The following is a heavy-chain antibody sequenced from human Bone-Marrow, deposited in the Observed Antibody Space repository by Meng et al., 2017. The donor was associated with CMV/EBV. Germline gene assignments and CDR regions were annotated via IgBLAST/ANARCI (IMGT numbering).Heavy chain of an antibody. CDR3: ARGYSGSYYDWIDY. D-gene: IGHD1-26*01. V-gene: IGHV3-74*01. CDR2: INSDGRST. Sequence: LSLTCAASGFTFSSYWMHWVRQAPGKGLVWVSRINSDGRSTSYADSVKGRFTISRDNAKNTLYLQMNSLRAEDTAVYYCARGYSGSYYDWIDYWGQGTLVTVSS. CDR1: GFTFSSYW. J-gene: IGHJ4*02.